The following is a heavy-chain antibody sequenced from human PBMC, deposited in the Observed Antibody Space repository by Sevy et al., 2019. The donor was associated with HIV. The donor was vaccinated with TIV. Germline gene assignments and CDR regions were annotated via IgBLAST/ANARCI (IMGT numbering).Heavy chain of an antibody. CDR2: IIPIFGTA. Sequence: ASVKVSCKASGGTFSSYAISWVRQAPGQGLEWMGGIIPIFGTANYAQKFQGRVTITADESTSTAYMELSSLRSEDMAVYYCASGTGDSSGQTKLYWYFDLWGRGTLVTVSS. J-gene: IGHJ2*01. D-gene: IGHD3-22*01. CDR3: ASGTGDSSGQTKLYWYFDL. V-gene: IGHV1-69*13. CDR1: GGTFSSYA.